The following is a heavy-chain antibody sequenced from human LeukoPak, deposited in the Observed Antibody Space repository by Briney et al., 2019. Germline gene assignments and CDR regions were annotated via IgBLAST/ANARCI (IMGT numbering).Heavy chain of an antibody. V-gene: IGHV1-18*04. CDR2: ISAYNGNT. D-gene: IGHD3-16*01. Sequence: ASVKVSCKASGYTFTSYGISWVRQAPGQGLEWMGWISAYNGNTNYAQKLQARVTMTTDTSTSTAYMARRTVKPDDTAVYSCARAVSMIACGGVGEGGGFDYWGQGTLVTVSS. CDR3: ARAVSMIACGGVGEGGGFDY. J-gene: IGHJ4*02. CDR1: GYTFTSYG.